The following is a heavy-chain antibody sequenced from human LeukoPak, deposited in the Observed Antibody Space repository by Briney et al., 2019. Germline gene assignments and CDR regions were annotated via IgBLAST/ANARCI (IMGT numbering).Heavy chain of an antibody. Sequence: ASVKVSCKASGHTFTGYYMHWVRQAPGQGLEWMGWINPNSGGTNYAQKFQGRVTMTRDTSISTAYMELSRLRSDDTAVYYCARRSGLYYYYGMDVWGQGTTVTVSS. J-gene: IGHJ6*02. CDR3: ARRSGLYYYYGMDV. D-gene: IGHD5-12*01. CDR2: INPNSGGT. V-gene: IGHV1-2*02. CDR1: GHTFTGYY.